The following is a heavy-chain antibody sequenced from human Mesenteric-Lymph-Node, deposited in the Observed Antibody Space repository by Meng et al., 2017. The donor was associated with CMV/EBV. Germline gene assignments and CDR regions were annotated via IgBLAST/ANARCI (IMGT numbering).Heavy chain of an antibody. V-gene: IGHV3-21*01. CDR2: ISSSSSYI. D-gene: IGHD1-14*01. Sequence: GGSLRLSCTVSGGSISSSSYYWGWVRQAPGKGLEWVSSISSSSSYIYYADSVKGRFTISRDNAKNSLYLQMNSLRAEDTAVYYCARDNRNYWFDPWGQGTLVTVSS. CDR3: ARDNRNYWFDP. J-gene: IGHJ5*02. CDR1: GGSISSSSYY.